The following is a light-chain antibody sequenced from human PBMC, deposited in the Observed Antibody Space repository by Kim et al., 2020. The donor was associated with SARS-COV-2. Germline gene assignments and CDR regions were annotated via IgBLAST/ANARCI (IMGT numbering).Light chain of an antibody. J-gene: IGKJ2*01. CDR2: DAS. V-gene: IGKV3-11*01. Sequence: EIVLTQSPATLSLSPGDRATLSCRASQSVSSYLAWYQQKPGQAPRRVISDASNRATGIPARFSGSGSGTDFTLTISSLEPEDFAVYYCQQRSNWPRTFGQGTKLEI. CDR3: QQRSNWPRT. CDR1: QSVSSY.